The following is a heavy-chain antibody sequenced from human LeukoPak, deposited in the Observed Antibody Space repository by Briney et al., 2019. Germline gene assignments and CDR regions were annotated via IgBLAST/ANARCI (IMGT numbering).Heavy chain of an antibody. J-gene: IGHJ4*02. V-gene: IGHV3-23*01. D-gene: IGHD6-13*01. CDR2: ISVSGGST. CDR1: GFTFSSYA. Sequence: GGSLRLSCAASGFTFSSYAMSWVRQAPGKGLEWVSAISVSGGSTYYADSVKGRFTVSRDNSKNTLYLQMNSLRAEDTAVYYCASSSLLTSDYWGQGTLVTVSS. CDR3: ASSSLLTSDY.